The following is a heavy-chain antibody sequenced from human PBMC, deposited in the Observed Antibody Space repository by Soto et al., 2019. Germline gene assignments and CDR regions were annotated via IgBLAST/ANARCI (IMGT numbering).Heavy chain of an antibody. Sequence: QVQLVESAGGVVQPGRSLRLSCAASGFTFSSYGMHWVRQAPGKGLEWVAVISYDGSNKYYADSVKGRFTISRDNSKNTLYLQMNSLRAEDTAVYYCAKDGFFYSSSWYGGEHWGQGTLVTVSS. D-gene: IGHD6-13*01. J-gene: IGHJ1*01. V-gene: IGHV3-30*18. CDR3: AKDGFFYSSSWYGGEH. CDR1: GFTFSSYG. CDR2: ISYDGSNK.